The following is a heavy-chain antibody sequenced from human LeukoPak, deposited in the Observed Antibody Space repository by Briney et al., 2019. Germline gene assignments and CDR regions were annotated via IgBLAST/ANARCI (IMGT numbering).Heavy chain of an antibody. D-gene: IGHD6-19*01. V-gene: IGHV4-28*05. CDR2: IYYDGSI. CDR1: GYSIRSSNW. J-gene: IGHJ5*02. CDR3: ARHSSGWYSWFDP. Sequence: SETLSLTCAVSGYSIRSSNWWGWIRQPPGKGLQWIGYIYYDGSIYYNPSLRSRVTMSVDTSKNQFSLRLNSVTAVDTAVYYCARHSSGWYSWFDPWGQGTLVTVSS.